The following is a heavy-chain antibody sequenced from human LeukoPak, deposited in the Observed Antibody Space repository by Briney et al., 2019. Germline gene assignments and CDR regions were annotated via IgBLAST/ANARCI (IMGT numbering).Heavy chain of an antibody. CDR1: GYTFTSYD. CDR3: ARRGRGTVFDI. Sequence: VASVKVSCKASGYTFTSYDINWVRQATGQGLEWMGWMNPNSGNTGYAQKFQGRVTITRNTSISTAYMELSSLRSEDTAVYHCARRGRGTVFDIWGQGTMVTVSS. D-gene: IGHD3-16*01. CDR2: MNPNSGNT. V-gene: IGHV1-8*03. J-gene: IGHJ3*02.